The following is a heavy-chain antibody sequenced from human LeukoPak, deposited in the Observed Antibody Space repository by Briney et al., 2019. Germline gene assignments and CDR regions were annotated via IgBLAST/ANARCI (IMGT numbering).Heavy chain of an antibody. CDR3: ARRVGYCSRTSCYSTFDY. J-gene: IGHJ4*02. CDR2: IYPGDSDT. D-gene: IGHD2-2*01. Sequence: GESLKISCKGSGYSFTSYWIGWVRQMPGKGLEWMGIIYPGDSDTRYSPSFQGQVTISADKSISTAYLQWSSLKASDTAMYYCARRVGYCSRTSCYSTFDYWGQGTLVTVSS. V-gene: IGHV5-51*01. CDR1: GYSFTSYW.